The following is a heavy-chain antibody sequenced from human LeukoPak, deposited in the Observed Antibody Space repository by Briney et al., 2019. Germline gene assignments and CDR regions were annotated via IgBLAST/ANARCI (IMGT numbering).Heavy chain of an antibody. D-gene: IGHD6-19*01. CDR1: GFTVSSNY. Sequence: PGGSLRLSCAASGFTVSSNYMSWVRRAPGKALEWVATISSDGGNRYYSDSVKGRFTISRDNSKNTLYLQMNSLRPEDTAVFHCARGRAVTGSTVIDYWGQGALVTVSS. V-gene: IGHV3-30-3*01. CDR2: ISSDGGNR. J-gene: IGHJ4*02. CDR3: ARGRAVTGSTVIDY.